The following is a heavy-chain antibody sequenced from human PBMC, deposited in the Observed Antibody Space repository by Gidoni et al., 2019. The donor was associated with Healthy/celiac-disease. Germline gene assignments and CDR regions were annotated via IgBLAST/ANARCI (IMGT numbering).Heavy chain of an antibody. J-gene: IGHJ5*02. CDR2: INTNTGNP. D-gene: IGHD4-17*01. CDR3: ARESGDDRPPYNWFDP. V-gene: IGHV7-4-1*02. Sequence: VQLVHSGSKLKKPGASVKASCKPSGYTFSTYAMTWVRQAPGQGLEWMGWINTNTGNPTYAQGFTGRFVCSLDTSVSTAYLQISRRKAEDTAVYYCARESGDDRPPYNWFDPWGQGTLVTVSS. CDR1: GYTFSTYA.